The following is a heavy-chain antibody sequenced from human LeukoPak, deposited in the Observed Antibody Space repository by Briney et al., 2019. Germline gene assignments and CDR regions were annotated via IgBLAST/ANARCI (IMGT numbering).Heavy chain of an antibody. CDR3: ARGTLGGRYFDWLFTQFDY. J-gene: IGHJ4*02. V-gene: IGHV3-30-3*01. CDR2: ISYDGSNK. D-gene: IGHD3-9*01. Sequence: SGGSLRLSCAASGFTFSSYAMHWVRQAPGKGLEWVAVISYDGSNKYYADSVEGRFTISRDNSKNTLYLQMNSLRAEDTAVYYCARGTLGGRYFDWLFTQFDYWGQGTLVTVSS. CDR1: GFTFSSYA.